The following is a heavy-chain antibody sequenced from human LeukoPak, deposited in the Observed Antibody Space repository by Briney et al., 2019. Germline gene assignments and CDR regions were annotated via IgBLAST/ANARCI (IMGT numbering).Heavy chain of an antibody. CDR2: ISSNGGST. Sequence: GGSLRLSCAASGFTFSSYAMHWVRQAPGKGLEYVSAISSNGGSTYYANSVKGRFTISRDNSKNTLYLQMGSLRAEDMAVYYLARGYWSGGRRFPGIGEYLGQGTLVTVSS. J-gene: IGHJ4*02. CDR3: ARGYWSGGRRFPGIGEY. CDR1: GFTFSSYA. V-gene: IGHV3-64*01. D-gene: IGHD2-15*01.